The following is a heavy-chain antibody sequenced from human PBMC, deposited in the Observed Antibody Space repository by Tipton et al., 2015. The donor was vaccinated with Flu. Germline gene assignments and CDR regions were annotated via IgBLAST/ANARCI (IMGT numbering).Heavy chain of an antibody. CDR3: ARGGYYDILPGYYMNGMDV. Sequence: TLSLTCTVSGGSISSYYWSWIQQPPGKGLEWIGYIYYSGSTNYNPSLKSRVTISVDTSKNQFSLKLSSVTAADTAVYYCARGGYYDILPGYYMNGMDVWGQGTTVTVSS. J-gene: IGHJ6*02. D-gene: IGHD3-9*01. CDR2: IYYSGST. CDR1: GGSISSYY. V-gene: IGHV4-59*01.